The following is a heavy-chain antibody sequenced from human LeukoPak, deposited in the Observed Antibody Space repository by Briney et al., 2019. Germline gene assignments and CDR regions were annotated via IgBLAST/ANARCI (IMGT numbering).Heavy chain of an antibody. D-gene: IGHD3-10*02. CDR3: AELGITTIGGV. J-gene: IGHJ6*04. Sequence: PGGSLRLSCAASGFAFSSYSMNWVRQAPGKGLEWVSYITSGSSHKYYGDSVKGRFTISRDNAKNSLYLQMNSLRAEDTAVYYCAELGITTIGGVWGKVTTVTISS. V-gene: IGHV3-21*05. CDR1: GFAFSSYS. CDR2: ITSGSSHK.